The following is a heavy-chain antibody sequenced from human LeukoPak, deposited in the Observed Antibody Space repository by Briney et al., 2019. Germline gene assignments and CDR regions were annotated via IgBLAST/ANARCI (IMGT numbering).Heavy chain of an antibody. V-gene: IGHV3-30-3*01. CDR1: GFTFSRYA. Sequence: GGSLRLSCAASGFTFSRYAIHWVRQAPGKGLEWVAVISYDGSNKYYADSVKGRFTISRDNSKNTLYLQMNSLRAEDTAVYYCARETGGAIGSTDFDYWGQGTLVTVSS. CDR2: ISYDGSNK. J-gene: IGHJ4*02. D-gene: IGHD4-17*01. CDR3: ARETGGAIGSTDFDY.